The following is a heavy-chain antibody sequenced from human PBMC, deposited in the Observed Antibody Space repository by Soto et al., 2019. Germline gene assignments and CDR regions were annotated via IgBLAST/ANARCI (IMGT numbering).Heavy chain of an antibody. Sequence: QVQLVQSGAEVKKPGSSVKVSCKASGGTFSSYAITWVRQAPGQGLEWMGGIITIFGTANYAQKFQARVTITEDESTSTAYMGLSSLRSEDTVVYYCARDRGPSSGYYPYWFDPWGQGTLVTVSS. CDR3: ARDRGPSSGYYPYWFDP. J-gene: IGHJ5*02. D-gene: IGHD3-22*01. CDR1: GGTFSSYA. V-gene: IGHV1-69*12. CDR2: IITIFGTA.